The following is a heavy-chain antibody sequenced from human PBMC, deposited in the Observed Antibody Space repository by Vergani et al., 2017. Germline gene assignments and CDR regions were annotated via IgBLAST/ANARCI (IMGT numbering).Heavy chain of an antibody. CDR3: AIGMPPNYDFWSGAYYYYYGMDV. J-gene: IGHJ6*02. V-gene: IGHV4-34*01. CDR2: INHSGST. CDR1: GGSFSGYY. Sequence: QVQLQQWGAGLLKPSETLSLTCAVYGGSFSGYYWSWIRQPPGKGLEWIGEINHSGSTNYNPSLKSRVTISVDTSKNQFSLKLSTVTAADTAVYYCAIGMPPNYDFWSGAYYYYYGMDVWGQGTTVTVAS. D-gene: IGHD3-3*01.